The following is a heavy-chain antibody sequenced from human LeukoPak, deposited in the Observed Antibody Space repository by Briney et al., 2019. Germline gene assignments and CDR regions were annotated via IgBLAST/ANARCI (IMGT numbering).Heavy chain of an antibody. CDR1: GYTFTGYY. CDR2: INPNSGGT. CDR3: ARDIRSNYVTGDY. Sequence: ASVKVSCKASGYTFTGYYMHWVRQAPGQALEWMGWINPNSGGTNYAQKFQGRVTMTRDTSISTAYMELSRLRSDDTAVYYCARDIRSNYVTGDYWGQGTLVTVSS. D-gene: IGHD4-11*01. J-gene: IGHJ4*02. V-gene: IGHV1-2*02.